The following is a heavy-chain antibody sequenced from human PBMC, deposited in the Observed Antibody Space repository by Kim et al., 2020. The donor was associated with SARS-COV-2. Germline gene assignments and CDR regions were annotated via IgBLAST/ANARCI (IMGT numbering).Heavy chain of an antibody. D-gene: IGHD3-22*01. CDR3: ARGRVDSSGYYTPYYFDY. J-gene: IGHJ4*02. Sequence: KGRFTNSRDNAKNSLYLQMNSLRAEDTAVYYCARGRVDSSGYYTPYYFDYWGQGTLVTVSS. V-gene: IGHV3-11*05.